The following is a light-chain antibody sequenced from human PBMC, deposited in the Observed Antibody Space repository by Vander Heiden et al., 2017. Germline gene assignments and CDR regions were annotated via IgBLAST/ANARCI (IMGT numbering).Light chain of an antibody. CDR2: GAS. CDR3: QQGFT. Sequence: EIVLTQSPGTLSLSPGERATLSCRASQSVSSSYLAWYQQKPGQAPRLLIYGASSRATGIPDRFSGSGSGTDFTLTISRLEPEDFAGYYCQQGFTFGPGTKVDIK. V-gene: IGKV3-20*01. CDR1: QSVSSSY. J-gene: IGKJ3*01.